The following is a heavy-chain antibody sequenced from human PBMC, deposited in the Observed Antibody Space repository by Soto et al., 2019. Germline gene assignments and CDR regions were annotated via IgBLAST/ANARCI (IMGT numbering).Heavy chain of an antibody. CDR3: ASLRFLEANYYYYYMDV. V-gene: IGHV1-18*01. CDR1: GYTFTSYG. J-gene: IGHJ6*03. CDR2: ISAYNGNT. D-gene: IGHD3-3*01. Sequence: ASVKVSCKASGYTFTSYGISWVRQAPGQGLEWMGWISAYNGNTNYAQKLQGRVTMTTDTSTSTAYMELRSLRSDDTAVYYCASLRFLEANYYYYYMDVWGKGTTVTVSS.